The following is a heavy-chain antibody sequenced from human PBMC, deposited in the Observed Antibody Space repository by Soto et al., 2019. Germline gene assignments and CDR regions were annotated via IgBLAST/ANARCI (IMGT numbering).Heavy chain of an antibody. J-gene: IGHJ4*02. D-gene: IGHD3-10*01. CDR1: GCTFSSYA. Sequence: EVQLLESGGGLVQPGGSLRLSCAASGCTFSSYAMSWVRQAPGKGLERVSAISGSGGSTYYADSVKGRFTISRDNSKNTLYMQMNSLRAEDTAVYYCAKKLRADTMVRGDLDYWGQGTLVTVPS. CDR3: AKKLRADTMVRGDLDY. V-gene: IGHV3-23*01. CDR2: ISGSGGST.